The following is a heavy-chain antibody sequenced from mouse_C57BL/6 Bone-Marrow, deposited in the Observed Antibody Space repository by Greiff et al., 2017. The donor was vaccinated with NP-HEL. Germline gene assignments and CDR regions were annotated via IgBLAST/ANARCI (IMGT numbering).Heavy chain of an antibody. CDR2: IYPRSGNT. Sequence: VQLQQSGAELARPGASVKLSCKASGYTFTSYGISWVKQRTGQGLEWIGEIYPRSGNTYYNEKFKGKATLTADKSSSTAYMELRSLTSEDSAGYCCARRVGRWFAYWGQGTLVTVSA. CDR3: ARRVGRWFAY. J-gene: IGHJ3*01. V-gene: IGHV1-81*01. D-gene: IGHD4-1*01. CDR1: GYTFTSYG.